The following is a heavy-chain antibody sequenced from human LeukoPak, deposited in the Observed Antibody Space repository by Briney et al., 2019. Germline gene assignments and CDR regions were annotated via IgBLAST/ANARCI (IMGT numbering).Heavy chain of an antibody. D-gene: IGHD3-22*01. CDR2: IYYSGST. CDR3: ARAGALTYYYDSSGYRHDAFDI. J-gene: IGHJ3*02. V-gene: IGHV4-59*01. CDR1: GGSISSYY. Sequence: PSETLSLTCTVSGGSISSYYWSWIRQPPGKGLEWIGYIYYSGSTNYNPSLKSRVTISVDTSKNQFSLKLSSVTAADTAVYYCARAGALTYYYDSSGYRHDAFDIWGQGTMVTVSS.